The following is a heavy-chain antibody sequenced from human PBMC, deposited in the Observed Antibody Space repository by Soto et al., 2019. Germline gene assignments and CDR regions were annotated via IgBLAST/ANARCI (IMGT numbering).Heavy chain of an antibody. CDR1: GYSISSGYY. CDR3: ARFMITFGGVIGS. V-gene: IGHV4-38-2*01. Sequence: SETLFLTCAVSGYSISSGYYWGWLRQPPGKVLEWIGSIYHSGSTYYSPSLKSRLTISLDTSKNQFSLKLSSVTAADTAVYYCARFMITFGGVIGSWGQGTLVTVSS. CDR2: IYHSGST. D-gene: IGHD3-16*01. J-gene: IGHJ5*02.